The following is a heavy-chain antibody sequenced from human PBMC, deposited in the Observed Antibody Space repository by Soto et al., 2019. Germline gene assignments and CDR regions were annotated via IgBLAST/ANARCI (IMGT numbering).Heavy chain of an antibody. CDR2: IYYSGST. V-gene: IGHV4-59*01. D-gene: IGHD6-6*01. Sequence: NPSETLSLTCTVSGGSISSYYWSWIRQPPGKGLEWIGYIYYSGSTNYNPSLKSRVTISVDTSKNQFSLKLSSVTAADTAVYYCARAGYSSSSNWFDPWGQGTLVTVSS. CDR3: ARAGYSSSSNWFDP. CDR1: GGSISSYY. J-gene: IGHJ5*02.